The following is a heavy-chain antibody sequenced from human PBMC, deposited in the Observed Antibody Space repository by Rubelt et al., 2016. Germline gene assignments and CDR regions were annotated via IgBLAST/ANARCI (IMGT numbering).Heavy chain of an antibody. CDR2: ISAYNGNT. V-gene: IGHV1-18*01. CDR3: ARAWYYGSGTYYDNWFDP. D-gene: IGHD3-10*01. CDR1: GYTFNTYG. J-gene: IGHJ5*02. Sequence: GASVKVSCKASGYTFNTYGISWVRQAPGQGLEWMGWISAYNGNTNYAQNLQGRVTMTTDTSTSTAYMELRSLRSDDTAVYYCARAWYYGSGTYYDNWFDPWGQGTLVTVSS.